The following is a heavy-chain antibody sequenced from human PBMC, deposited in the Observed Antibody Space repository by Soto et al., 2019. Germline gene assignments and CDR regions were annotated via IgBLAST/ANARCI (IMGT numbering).Heavy chain of an antibody. J-gene: IGHJ6*03. CDR3: ARDSGITGTAGGDRYYYYYMDV. V-gene: IGHV1-2*04. D-gene: IGHD1-7*01. Sequence: ASVKVSCKASGYTFTGYYMHWVRQAPGQGLEWMGWINPNSGGTNYAQKFQGWVTMTRDTSISTAYMELSRLRSDDTAVYYCARDSGITGTAGGDRYYYYYMDVWGKGTTVTVS. CDR1: GYTFTGYY. CDR2: INPNSGGT.